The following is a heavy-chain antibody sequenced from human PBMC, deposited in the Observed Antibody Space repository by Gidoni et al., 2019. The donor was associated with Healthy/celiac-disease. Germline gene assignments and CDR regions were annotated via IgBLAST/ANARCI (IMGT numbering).Heavy chain of an antibody. J-gene: IGHJ6*02. CDR3: AAECPLYGSGSFVV. CDR2: TYDSTKFYN. Sequence: QVQLQQSGPGLVKPSQTLALTCAISGDSGSSNSAAWNLLRQSPSSGLEWLGRTYDSTKFYNDEAVSVNSRITINPDTSKNQFSLQLTSVTPVYKAAYYRAAECPLYGSGSFVVWGQVTPVTVSS. CDR1: GDSGSSNSAA. V-gene: IGHV6-1*01. D-gene: IGHD3-10*01.